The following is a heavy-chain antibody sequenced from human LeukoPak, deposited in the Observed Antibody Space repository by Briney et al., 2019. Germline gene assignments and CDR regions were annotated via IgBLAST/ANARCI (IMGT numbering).Heavy chain of an antibody. V-gene: IGHV4-34*01. Sequence: SETLSLTCAVYGGSFSGYYWSWIRQPPGKGLEWIGEINHSGSTNYNPSLKSRVTISVDTSKNQFSLKLSSVTAADTAVYYCARRDIVVVPAAMEVHANWFDPWGQGTLVTVSS. CDR3: ARRDIVVVPAAMEVHANWFDP. CDR2: INHSGST. CDR1: GGSFSGYY. J-gene: IGHJ5*02. D-gene: IGHD2-2*01.